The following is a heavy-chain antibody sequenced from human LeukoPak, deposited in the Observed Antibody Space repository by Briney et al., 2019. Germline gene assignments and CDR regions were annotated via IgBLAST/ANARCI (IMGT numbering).Heavy chain of an antibody. CDR2: ISWNSGSI. V-gene: IGHV3-9*01. D-gene: IGHD5-12*01. J-gene: IGHJ5*02. Sequence: SGGSLRLSCAASGFTFDDYAMHWVREAPGEGLGWVSGISWNSGSIGYADSVKGRFTISRDNAKNSLYLQMNSLRAEETALYYCAKGLIYSGYDWNWFDPWGQGTLVTVSS. CDR1: GFTFDDYA. CDR3: AKGLIYSGYDWNWFDP.